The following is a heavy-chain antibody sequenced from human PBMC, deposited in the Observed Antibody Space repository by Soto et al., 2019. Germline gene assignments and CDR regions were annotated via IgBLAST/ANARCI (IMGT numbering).Heavy chain of an antibody. CDR1: GGTFSSYA. V-gene: IGHV1-69*06. J-gene: IGHJ4*02. CDR2: IIPIFGTA. Sequence: VASVKVSCKXSGGTFSSYAISWVRQAPGQGLEWMGGIIPIFGTANYAQKFQGRVTITADKSTSTAYMELSSLRSEDTAVYYCAISSGWPKYYFDYWGQGTLVTVSS. D-gene: IGHD6-19*01. CDR3: AISSGWPKYYFDY.